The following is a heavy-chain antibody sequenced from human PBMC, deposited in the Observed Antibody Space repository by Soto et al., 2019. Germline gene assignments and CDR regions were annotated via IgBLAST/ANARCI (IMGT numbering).Heavy chain of an antibody. D-gene: IGHD6-13*01. CDR2: IWYDGSNK. CDR1: GFTFSSYG. J-gene: IGHJ4*02. V-gene: IGHV3-33*01. Sequence: QVQLVESGGGVVQPGRSLRLSCAASGFTFSSYGMHWVRQAPGKGLEWVAVIWYDGSNKYYADSVKGRFTISRDNSKNTLYLQMNSLRAEDTAVYYCARALTSGIAAAGPQYWGQGTLVNVSS. CDR3: ARALTSGIAAAGPQY.